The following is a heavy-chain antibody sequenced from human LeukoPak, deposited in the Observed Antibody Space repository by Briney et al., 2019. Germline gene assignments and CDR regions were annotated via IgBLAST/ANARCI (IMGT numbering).Heavy chain of an antibody. J-gene: IGHJ6*02. V-gene: IGHV3-23*01. CDR3: AKEKGSSGWSPMDV. CDR1: ALTFTTYA. CDR2: MSGSGDRI. Sequence: PGESLTLSSAASALTFTTYAISCVRQAPGKGLEWVEGMSGSGDRIYYADSVKGRFTISRDNSKSPLYLQMNSMRAEDTAVYYCAKEKGSSGWSPMDVWGQGTTVTVS. D-gene: IGHD6-13*01.